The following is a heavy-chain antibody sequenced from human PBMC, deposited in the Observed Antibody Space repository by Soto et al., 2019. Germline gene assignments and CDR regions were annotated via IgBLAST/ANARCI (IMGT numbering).Heavy chain of an antibody. CDR1: RYTIASSS. Sequence: CEAPRYTIASSSRYWARHAKRQGLEWMGIINPSGGSTSYAQKFQGRVTMTRDTSTSTVYMELSSLRSEDTAVYYCASLTLGEYCSGGSCSDAFDIWGQGTMITV. D-gene: IGHD2-15*01. J-gene: IGHJ3*02. CDR2: INPSGGST. V-gene: IGHV1-46*03. CDR3: ASLTLGEYCSGGSCSDAFDI.